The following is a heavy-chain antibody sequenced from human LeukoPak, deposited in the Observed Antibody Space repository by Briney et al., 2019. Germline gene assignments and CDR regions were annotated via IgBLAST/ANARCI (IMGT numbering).Heavy chain of an antibody. CDR1: GGSISSSSYY. CDR2: IYTSGST. CDR3: ARAKGGQQLIAWFDP. D-gene: IGHD6-13*01. V-gene: IGHV4-39*07. J-gene: IGHJ5*02. Sequence: SETLSLTCTVSGGSISSSSYYWGWIRQPPGKGLEWIGRIYTSGSTNYNPSLKSRVTISVDTSKNQFSLKLSSVTAADTAVYYCARAKGGQQLIAWFDPWGQGTLVTVSS.